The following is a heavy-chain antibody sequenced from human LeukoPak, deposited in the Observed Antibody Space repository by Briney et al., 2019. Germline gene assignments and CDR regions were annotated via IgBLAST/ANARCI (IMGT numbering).Heavy chain of an antibody. CDR2: IYSGGST. D-gene: IGHD3-22*01. CDR3: ARGTYDSSGSIDY. CDR1: GFTVSSNY. Sequence: GGSLRPSCAASGFTVSSNYMSWVRQAPGKGLEWVSVIYSGGSTYYADSVKGRFTISRDNSKNTLYLQMNSLRAEDTAVYYCARGTYDSSGSIDYWGQGTLVTVSS. J-gene: IGHJ4*02. V-gene: IGHV3-53*01.